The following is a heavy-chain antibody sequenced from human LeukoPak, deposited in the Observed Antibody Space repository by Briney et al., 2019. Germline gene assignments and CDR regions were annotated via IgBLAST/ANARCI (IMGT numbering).Heavy chain of an antibody. J-gene: IGHJ4*02. Sequence: GGSLRLSCAASGFTFSSYCMSWVRQAPGKGLEGVANIKQDGSEKYYVDSVKGRFTISRDNAKRSLYLQMNSLRAEDTAVYYCATSRTFDYWGQGTLVTVSS. V-gene: IGHV3-7*01. CDR3: ATSRTFDY. CDR1: GFTFSSYC. CDR2: IKQDGSEK.